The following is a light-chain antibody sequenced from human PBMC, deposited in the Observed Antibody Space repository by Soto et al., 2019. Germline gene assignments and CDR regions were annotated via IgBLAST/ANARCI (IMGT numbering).Light chain of an antibody. CDR2: GAS. J-gene: IGKJ4*01. V-gene: IGKV3-20*01. Sequence: EIVMTQSPATLSVSPGERATLSSRASQSVSSNLAWYQQKPGQAPRLLIYGASSRATGIPDRFSGSGSGTDFTLTISRLEPEDFAVYFCPQYATSPLAFGGGTKVDI. CDR1: QSVSSN. CDR3: PQYATSPLA.